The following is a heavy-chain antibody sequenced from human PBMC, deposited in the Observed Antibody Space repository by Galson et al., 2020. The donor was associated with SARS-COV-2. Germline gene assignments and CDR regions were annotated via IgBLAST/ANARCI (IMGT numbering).Heavy chain of an antibody. CDR3: ARAQNGVSLVQGGDAFDI. J-gene: IGHJ3*02. V-gene: IGHV3-30-3*01. Sequence: GGSLRLSCAASGFTFSSYAMHWVRQAPGKGLEWVAVISYDGSNKYYADSVKGRFTISRDNSKNTLYLQMNSLRAEDTAVYYCARAQNGVSLVQGGDAFDIWGQGTMVTVSS. CDR1: GFTFSSYA. D-gene: IGHD3-10*01. CDR2: ISYDGSNK.